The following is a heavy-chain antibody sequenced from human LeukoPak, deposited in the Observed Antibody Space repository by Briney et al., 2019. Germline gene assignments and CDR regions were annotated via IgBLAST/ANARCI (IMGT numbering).Heavy chain of an antibody. D-gene: IGHD3-9*01. J-gene: IGHJ4*02. CDR2: IKRKGDDGTI. Sequence: GGSLRLSCAASGFTFSNAWMSWVRQAPGRGLEWVGRIKRKGDDGTIDYAAPVKGRLSISRDDSKNTLYLQMNSLKSEDTAVYYCTAATGRSDFDYWGQGTLVTVSS. CDR1: GFTFSNAW. V-gene: IGHV3-15*01. CDR3: TAATGRSDFDY.